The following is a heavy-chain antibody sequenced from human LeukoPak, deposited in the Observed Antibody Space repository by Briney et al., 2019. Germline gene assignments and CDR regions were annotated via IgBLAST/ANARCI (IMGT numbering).Heavy chain of an antibody. V-gene: IGHV4-61*02. D-gene: IGHD6-6*01. CDR2: IYTSGST. J-gene: IGHJ1*01. CDR3: AREIWHSSYGYFQH. Sequence: SETLSLTCTVSGGSISSGSYYWSWIRQPAGKGLEWIGRIYTSGSTNYNPSLKSRVTISVDTSKNQFSLKLSSVTAADTAVYYCAREIWHSSYGYFQHWGQGTLVTVSS. CDR1: GGSISSGSYY.